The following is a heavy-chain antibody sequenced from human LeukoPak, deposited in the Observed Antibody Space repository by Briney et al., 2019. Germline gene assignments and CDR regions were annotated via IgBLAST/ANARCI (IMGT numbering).Heavy chain of an antibody. CDR1: GNYW. CDR3: VSFYEAY. J-gene: IGHJ4*02. V-gene: IGHV3-74*01. D-gene: IGHD2-2*01. Sequence: GGSLRLSCAASGNYWMHWVRQAPGKGLVWVSHINGDGSWTTYADSVKGRFTISKDNAKNTVYLQMNNLRAEDTAVYYCVSFYEAYWGRGTLVTVSS. CDR2: INGDGSWT.